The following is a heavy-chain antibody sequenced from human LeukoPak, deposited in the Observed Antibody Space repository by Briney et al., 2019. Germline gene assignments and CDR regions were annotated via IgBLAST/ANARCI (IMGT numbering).Heavy chain of an antibody. CDR3: ARRPLYGSGSYYTPYFDY. D-gene: IGHD3-10*01. CDR1: GYSFTSYW. CDR2: IDPSDSYT. Sequence: GESLKIYCKGSGYSFTSYWISWVRQMPGKGLEWMGRIDPSDSYTNYSPSFQGHVTISADKSISTAYLQWSSLKASDTAMYYCARRPLYGSGSYYTPYFDYWGQGTLVTVSS. V-gene: IGHV5-10-1*01. J-gene: IGHJ4*02.